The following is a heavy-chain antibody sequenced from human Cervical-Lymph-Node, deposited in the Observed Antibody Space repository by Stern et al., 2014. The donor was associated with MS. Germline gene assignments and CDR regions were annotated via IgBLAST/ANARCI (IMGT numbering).Heavy chain of an antibody. J-gene: IGHJ5*02. CDR2: FHYARTT. CDR1: GGSISSEDNY. V-gene: IGHV4-30-4*01. D-gene: IGHD2-21*02. Sequence: QLQESGPGLVKPSQTLSLTCTVSGGSISSEDNYWTWIRQHPGKGLEWICYFHYARTTYYDPSLKSRVTISLYRSKNQFSLKMKSVTAADTAVYFCAVTPGTNWFDPWGQGTLVTVSS. CDR3: AVTPGTNWFDP.